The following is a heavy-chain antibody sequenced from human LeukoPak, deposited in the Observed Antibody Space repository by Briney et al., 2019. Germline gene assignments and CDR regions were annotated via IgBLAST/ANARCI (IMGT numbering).Heavy chain of an antibody. V-gene: IGHV3-23*01. Sequence: GGSLRLSCAASEFTFSNYGMSWVRQAPGKGLEWVSAISGSGDYTYYADSVKGRFTISRDNSKNTLHLQMNSLRVEDAAVYYCAKGGIAVAGTSYYYYMDVWGKGTTVTISS. J-gene: IGHJ6*03. CDR3: AKGGIAVAGTSYYYYMDV. D-gene: IGHD6-19*01. CDR1: EFTFSNYG. CDR2: ISGSGDYT.